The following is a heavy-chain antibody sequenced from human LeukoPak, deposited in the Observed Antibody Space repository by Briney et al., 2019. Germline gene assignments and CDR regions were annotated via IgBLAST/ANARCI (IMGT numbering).Heavy chain of an antibody. Sequence: PGRSLRLSCAASGFTFSSYGMHWVRPAPGKGLEWVAVIWYYGSNKYYADSVKGRFTISRDNSKNTLYLQMNSLRAEDTAVYYCAKDCYDFWSGYEGYYFDYWGRGTLVTVSS. CDR1: GFTFSSYG. CDR2: IWYYGSNK. CDR3: AKDCYDFWSGYEGYYFDY. V-gene: IGHV3-33*06. J-gene: IGHJ4*02. D-gene: IGHD3-3*01.